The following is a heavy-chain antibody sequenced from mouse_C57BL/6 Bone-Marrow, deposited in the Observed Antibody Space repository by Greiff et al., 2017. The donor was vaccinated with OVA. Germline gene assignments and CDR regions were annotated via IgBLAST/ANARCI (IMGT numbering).Heavy chain of an antibody. D-gene: IGHD1-1*01. CDR1: GYTFTSYW. J-gene: IGHJ2*01. Sequence: QVQLKQPGAELVKPGASVKLSCKASGYTFTSYWMHWVKQRPGQGLEWIGMIHPNSGSTNYNEKFKSKATLTVDKSSSTAYMQLSSLTSEDSAVYYCASRYYGSHYWGQGTTRTVSS. V-gene: IGHV1-64*01. CDR3: ASRYYGSHY. CDR2: IHPNSGST.